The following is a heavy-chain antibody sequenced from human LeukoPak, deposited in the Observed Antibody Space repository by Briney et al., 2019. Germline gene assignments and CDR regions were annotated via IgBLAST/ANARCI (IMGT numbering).Heavy chain of an antibody. J-gene: IGHJ4*02. D-gene: IGHD1-7*01. CDR2: IKQDGSEK. CDR1: GFTFSSYW. V-gene: IGHV3-7*01. CDR3: ARDWNYLSSGY. Sequence: GGSLRLSCAASGFTFSSYWMSWVRQAPGKGLEWVANIKQDGSEKCYVDSVKGRFTISRDNAKNSLYLQMNSLRAEDTAVYYCARDWNYLSSGYWGQGTLVTVSS.